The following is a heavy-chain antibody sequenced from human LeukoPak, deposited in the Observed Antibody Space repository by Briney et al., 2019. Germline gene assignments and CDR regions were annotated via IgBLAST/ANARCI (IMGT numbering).Heavy chain of an antibody. Sequence: ASVKVSCKASGYTFTSYGISWVRQAPGQGLEWMGWISAYNGNTNYAQKLQGRVTMTTDTSTSTAYMELRSLRSDDTAVYYCARDPSCSGGSCYSSFSDYWGQGTLVTVSS. J-gene: IGHJ4*02. CDR1: GYTFTSYG. CDR3: ARDPSCSGGSCYSSFSDY. V-gene: IGHV1-18*01. CDR2: ISAYNGNT. D-gene: IGHD2-15*01.